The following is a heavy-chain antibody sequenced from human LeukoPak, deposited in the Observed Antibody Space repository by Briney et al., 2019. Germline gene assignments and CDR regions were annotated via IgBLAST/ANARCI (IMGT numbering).Heavy chain of an antibody. V-gene: IGHV3-30*18. D-gene: IGHD4-17*01. Sequence: GGSLRLSCAASGFSFISYGMHWVRQAPGKGLEWVGVISDDGRSKDYADSVKGRFTISRDNSKDTLYLQMNSLRDEDMAVYYCAKRPSDYGDYVSYFDYWGQGTLVTVSS. J-gene: IGHJ4*02. CDR3: AKRPSDYGDYVSYFDY. CDR1: GFSFISYG. CDR2: ISDDGRSK.